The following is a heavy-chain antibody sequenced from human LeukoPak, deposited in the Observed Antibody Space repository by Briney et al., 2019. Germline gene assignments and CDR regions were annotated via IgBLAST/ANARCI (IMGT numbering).Heavy chain of an antibody. J-gene: IGHJ3*02. D-gene: IGHD2-15*01. CDR1: GFTFSSYA. Sequence: PGGSLRLSCSASGFTFSSYAMHWVRQAPGKGLEYVSVISSNGGSTYYADPVKGRFTISRDNAKNTLYLQMNSLRAEDTAVYYCARGEYCSGGSCHSAAFDIWGQGTMVTVSS. CDR3: ARGEYCSGGSCHSAAFDI. V-gene: IGHV3-64*04. CDR2: ISSNGGST.